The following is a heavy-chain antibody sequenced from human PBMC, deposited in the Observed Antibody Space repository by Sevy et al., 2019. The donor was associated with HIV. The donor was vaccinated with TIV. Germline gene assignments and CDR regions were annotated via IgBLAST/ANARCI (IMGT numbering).Heavy chain of an antibody. Sequence: GGSLRLSCAASGFTVSSNYMSWVRQAPGKGLEWVSVIYSGGSTYYADSVKGRFTISRDNSKNTLYLQMNSLRAEDTAVYYCARDLGSGSYTYYDYWGQGTLVTVSS. J-gene: IGHJ4*02. D-gene: IGHD1-26*01. CDR3: ARDLGSGSYTYYDY. CDR1: GFTVSSNY. CDR2: IYSGGST. V-gene: IGHV3-53*01.